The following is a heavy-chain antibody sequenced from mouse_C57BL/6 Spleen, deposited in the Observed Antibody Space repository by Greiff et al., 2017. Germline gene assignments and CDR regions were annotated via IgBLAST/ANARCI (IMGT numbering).Heavy chain of an antibody. V-gene: IGHV1-4*01. D-gene: IGHD2-3*01. Sequence: QVQLQQSGAELARPGASVKMSCKASGYTFTSYTMHWVKQRPGQGLEWIGYINPSSGYTKYNQKFKDKATLTADKSSSTAYMQLSSLTSEDAAVYYCARFDDGYYEAYWGQGTLVTVSA. CDR3: ARFDDGYYEAY. J-gene: IGHJ3*01. CDR1: GYTFTSYT. CDR2: INPSSGYT.